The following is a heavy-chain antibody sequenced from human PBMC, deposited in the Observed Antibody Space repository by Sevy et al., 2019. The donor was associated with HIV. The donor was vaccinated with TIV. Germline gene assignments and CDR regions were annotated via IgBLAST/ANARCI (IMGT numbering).Heavy chain of an antibody. D-gene: IGHD3-22*01. CDR3: ARDRRTLNYYGSSGYNYYFDY. CDR1: GFTFSDYN. Sequence: GGSLRLSCAASGFTFSDYNMNWVRQAPGMGLEWVSSITDSSSYIYHADSVKGRFTISRDNAKKSLYLQMNSLRAEDTAIYYCARDRRTLNYYGSSGYNYYFDYWGQRTLVTVSS. V-gene: IGHV3-21*01. CDR2: ITDSSSYI. J-gene: IGHJ4*02.